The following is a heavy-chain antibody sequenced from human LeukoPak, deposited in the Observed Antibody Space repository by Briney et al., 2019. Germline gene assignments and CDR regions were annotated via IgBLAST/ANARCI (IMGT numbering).Heavy chain of an antibody. V-gene: IGHV3-21*01. CDR1: GVTFSSYS. D-gene: IGHD6-13*01. J-gene: IGHJ5*02. CDR3: ARFNSSSWYPNWFDP. CDR2: ISSSSSYI. Sequence: AGSLRLSCAASGVTFSSYSMNWVRQAPGKGLEWVSSISSSSSYIYYADSVKGRFTISRDNAKNSLYLQMNSLRAEDTAVYYCARFNSSSWYPNWFDPWGQGTLVTVSS.